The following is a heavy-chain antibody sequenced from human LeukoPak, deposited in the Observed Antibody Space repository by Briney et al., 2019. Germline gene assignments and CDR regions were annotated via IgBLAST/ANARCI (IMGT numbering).Heavy chain of an antibody. D-gene: IGHD3-16*01. J-gene: IGHJ4*02. Sequence: PGGSLKLSCAASGFTFISYSMNWVRQAPGKGLEWVSSISSSSSYIYYADSVKGRFTISRDNAKNSLYLQMNSLRAEDTAVYYCARELGNGGRNRYYFDYWGQGTLVTVSS. CDR1: GFTFISYS. CDR2: ISSSSSYI. V-gene: IGHV3-21*01. CDR3: ARELGNGGRNRYYFDY.